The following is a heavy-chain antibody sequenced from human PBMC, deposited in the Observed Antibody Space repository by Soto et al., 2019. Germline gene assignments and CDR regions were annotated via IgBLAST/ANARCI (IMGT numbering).Heavy chain of an antibody. V-gene: IGHV3-53*04. D-gene: IGHD3-9*01. Sequence: GGSLRLSCAASEFTVSSNYMSWVRQAPGKGLEWVSVISSGGSTYYADSVKGRFTISRHNSKDTLFLQMKSLRAEDTAMYYCVKEDYYDILTRSGGDALDIWGQGTMVTVSS. CDR2: ISSGGST. J-gene: IGHJ3*02. CDR3: VKEDYYDILTRSGGDALDI. CDR1: EFTVSSNY.